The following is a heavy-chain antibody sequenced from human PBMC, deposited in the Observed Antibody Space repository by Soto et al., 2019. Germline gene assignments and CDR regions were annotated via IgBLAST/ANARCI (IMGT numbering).Heavy chain of an antibody. D-gene: IGHD5-18*01. CDR2: IYYSGTT. Sequence: PSETLSLTSTVSGDSITSNSYFWAWIRQPPGKGLEWIGSIYYSGTTYYTPSLKSRVTISVDTSKNQFSLKLSSVTAADTAVYYCACIFSGGYGYGFYYYGMDVWGQGTTVTVSS. CDR3: ACIFSGGYGYGFYYYGMDV. J-gene: IGHJ6*02. V-gene: IGHV4-39*01. CDR1: GDSITSNSYF.